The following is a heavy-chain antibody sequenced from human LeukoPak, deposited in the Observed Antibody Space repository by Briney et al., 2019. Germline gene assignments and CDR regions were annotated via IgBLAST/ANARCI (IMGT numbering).Heavy chain of an antibody. D-gene: IGHD6-13*01. CDR2: ISSGGTTI. V-gene: IGHV3-11*04. CDR3: ARGALAAAGTADY. Sequence: GGSLRLSCAASGFTISDYSMSWIRQAPGKGLEWVSHISSGGTTIYYADSVKGRFTISRDNSKNTLYLQMGSLRAEDMAVYYCARGALAAAGTADYWGQGTLVTVSS. J-gene: IGHJ4*02. CDR1: GFTISDYS.